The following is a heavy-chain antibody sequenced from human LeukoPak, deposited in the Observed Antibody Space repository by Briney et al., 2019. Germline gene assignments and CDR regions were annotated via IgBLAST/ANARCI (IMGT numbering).Heavy chain of an antibody. D-gene: IGHD3-22*01. V-gene: IGHV7-4-1*02. CDR3: ARESSGFTNWFDP. CDR2: INTNTGNP. J-gene: IGHJ5*02. CDR1: GYTFSSYA. Sequence: ASVKVSCKASGYTFSSYAMNWVRQAPGQGLEWMGWINTNTGNPTYAQGFTGRFVFSLDTSISTAYLQISSLKAEDTAVYYCARESSGFTNWFDPWGQGTLVTVSS.